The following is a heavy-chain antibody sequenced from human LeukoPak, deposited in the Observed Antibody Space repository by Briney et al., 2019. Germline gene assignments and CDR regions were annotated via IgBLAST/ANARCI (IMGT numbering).Heavy chain of an antibody. CDR3: ARDLDSGYSSSWYSPLYYYYGMDV. CDR2: FDPEDGET. V-gene: IGHV1-24*01. J-gene: IGHJ6*02. Sequence: ASVKVSCKVSGYTLTELSMHWVRQAPGKGLEWMGGFDPEDGETIYAQKFQGRVTMTEDTSTDTAYMELSSLRSEDTAVYYCARDLDSGYSSSWYSPLYYYYGMDVWGQGTTVTVSS. CDR1: GYTLTELS. D-gene: IGHD6-13*01.